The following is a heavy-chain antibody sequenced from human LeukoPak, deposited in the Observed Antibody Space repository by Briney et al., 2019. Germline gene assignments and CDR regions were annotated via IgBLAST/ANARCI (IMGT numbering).Heavy chain of an antibody. CDR2: ISASGGST. V-gene: IGHV3-23*01. Sequence: GRSLRLSCAASGFTFSSYAMTWVRQAPGKGLEWVSPISASGGSTYYADSVKGRFTISRDNSKNTLYLQMNSLRAEDTAVYYCAKAGSSGYSKYYFDYWGQGTLVTVSS. D-gene: IGHD3-22*01. J-gene: IGHJ4*02. CDR1: GFTFSSYA. CDR3: AKAGSSGYSKYYFDY.